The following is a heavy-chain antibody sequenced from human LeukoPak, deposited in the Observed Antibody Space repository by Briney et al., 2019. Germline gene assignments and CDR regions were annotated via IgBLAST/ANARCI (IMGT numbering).Heavy chain of an antibody. V-gene: IGHV1-69*13. CDR3: AREYNAAMVNSPGMDA. CDR2: IIPIFGTA. CDR1: GGTFSSYA. D-gene: IGHD5-18*01. J-gene: IGHJ6*02. Sequence: ASVKVSCKASGGTFSSYAISWVRQAPGQGLEWMGGIIPIFGTANYAQKFQGRVTITADESTSTAYMELSSLRSEDTAVYYCAREYNAAMVNSPGMDAWGQGTTVTVSS.